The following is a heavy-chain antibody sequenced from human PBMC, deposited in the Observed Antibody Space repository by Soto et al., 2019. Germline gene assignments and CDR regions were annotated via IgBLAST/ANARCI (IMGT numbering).Heavy chain of an antibody. CDR2: IYYSEST. CDR1: GGSISSYY. J-gene: IGHJ5*02. CDR3: ARASAYLSMKPFDP. D-gene: IGHD2-21*01. Sequence: SETLSLTCTVSGGSISSYYWSWIRQPPGKGLEWIGYIYYSESTNYNPSLKSRVTISVDTSKNQFSLKLSSVTAADTAVYYCARASAYLSMKPFDPWGQGTLVTVSS. V-gene: IGHV4-59*01.